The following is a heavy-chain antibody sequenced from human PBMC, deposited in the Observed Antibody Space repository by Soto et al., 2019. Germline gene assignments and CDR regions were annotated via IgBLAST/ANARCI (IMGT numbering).Heavy chain of an antibody. CDR1: GDSVSSTSTA. V-gene: IGHV6-1*01. CDR2: TYYRSNWYT. J-gene: IGHJ4*02. CDR3: ARGSYYSGWV. Sequence: SQTLSLTCAISGDSVSSTSTACSCIRQSPSRSLEWLGRTYYRSNWYTDYAVSVTSRITISPDTSKNQFALQLNSVAHEDTAVYYCARGSYYSGWVWGQGTLVTVSS. D-gene: IGHD6-19*01.